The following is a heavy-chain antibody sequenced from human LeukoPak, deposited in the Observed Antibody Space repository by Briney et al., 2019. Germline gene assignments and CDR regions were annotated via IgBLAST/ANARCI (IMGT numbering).Heavy chain of an antibody. D-gene: IGHD3-3*01. V-gene: IGHV3-9*03. CDR3: AKDSRPYYDFWSGHSYFDY. CDR2: ISWNSGSI. J-gene: IGHJ4*02. CDR1: GFTFDDYA. Sequence: SGGSPRLSCAASGFTFDDYAMHWVRQAPGKGLEWVSGISWNSGSIGYADSVKGRFTISRDNAKNSLYLQMNSLRAEDMALYYCAKDSRPYYDFWSGHSYFDYWGQGTLVTVSS.